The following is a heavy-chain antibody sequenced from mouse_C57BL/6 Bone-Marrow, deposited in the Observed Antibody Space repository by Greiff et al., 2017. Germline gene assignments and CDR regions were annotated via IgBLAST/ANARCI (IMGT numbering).Heavy chain of an antibody. CDR1: GFTFSDYG. J-gene: IGHJ2*01. V-gene: IGHV5-15*04. CDR2: ISNFAYSI. CDR3: ARRGDYGSSYEGY. D-gene: IGHD1-1*01. Sequence: DVMLVESGGGLVQPGGSLKLSCAASGFTFSDYGMAWVRQAPRKGPEWVAFISNFAYSIYSADTVTGRFTISRENAKNTLYLEMSSLRSVATAMYYCARRGDYGSSYEGYWGQGTTLTVSS.